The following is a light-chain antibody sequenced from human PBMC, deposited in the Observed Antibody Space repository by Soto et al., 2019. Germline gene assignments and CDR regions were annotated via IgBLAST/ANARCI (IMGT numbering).Light chain of an antibody. CDR2: EVS. CDR1: SSDVGNYNY. V-gene: IGLV2-14*01. J-gene: IGLJ2*01. CDR3: SSYTTRNTLV. Sequence: QSALTQPASVSGSPGQSITISCTGTSSDVGNYNYVSWYQQHPGKAPKLMIYEVSNRPSGVSNRFSGSKSGNTASLTISGLQAEYEADYYCSSYTTRNTLVFGGGTKLTVL.